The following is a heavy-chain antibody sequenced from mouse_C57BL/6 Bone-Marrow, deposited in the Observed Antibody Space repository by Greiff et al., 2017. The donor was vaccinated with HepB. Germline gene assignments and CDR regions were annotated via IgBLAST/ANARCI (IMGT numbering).Heavy chain of an antibody. CDR3: TREDWDEAY. D-gene: IGHD4-1*01. CDR2: ISSGGDYI. V-gene: IGHV5-9-1*02. CDR1: GFTFSSYA. J-gene: IGHJ3*01. Sequence: EVQLQESGEGLVKPGGSLKLSCAASGFTFSSYAMSWVRQTPEKRLEWVAYISSGGDYIYYADTVKGRFTISRDNARNTLYLQMSSLKAEDTAMYYCTREDWDEAYWGQGTLVTVSA.